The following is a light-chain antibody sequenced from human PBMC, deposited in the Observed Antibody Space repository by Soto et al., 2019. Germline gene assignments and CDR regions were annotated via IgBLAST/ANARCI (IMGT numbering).Light chain of an antibody. CDR2: DVS. Sequence: QSALTQSASVSGSPGQSITISCTGTSNDVGGDNYVSWYQQHPGKVPKLMIYDVSYRPSGVSNRFSGSKSGNTASLTISGLQAEDEADYYCSSYTSSSTLVVFGGGTKVTVL. V-gene: IGLV2-14*01. CDR1: SNDVGGDNY. CDR3: SSYTSSSTLVV. J-gene: IGLJ2*01.